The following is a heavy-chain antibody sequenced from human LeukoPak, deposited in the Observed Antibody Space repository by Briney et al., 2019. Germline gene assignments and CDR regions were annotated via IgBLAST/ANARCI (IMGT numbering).Heavy chain of an antibody. J-gene: IGHJ4*02. CDR1: GYTFTGYH. Sequence: ASVKVSCKASGYTFTGYHMHWVRQAPGQGLEWMGWINPNSGGTNYAQKFQGRVTMTRDTSISTAYMELSRLTSDDTAVYYCARVPRSGYNDPLADYWGQGTLVTVSS. V-gene: IGHV1-2*02. CDR3: ARVPRSGYNDPLADY. CDR2: INPNSGGT. D-gene: IGHD5-18*01.